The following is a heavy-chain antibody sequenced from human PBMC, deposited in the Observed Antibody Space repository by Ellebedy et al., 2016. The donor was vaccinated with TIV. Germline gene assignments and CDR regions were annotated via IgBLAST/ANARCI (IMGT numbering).Heavy chain of an antibody. J-gene: IGHJ2*01. D-gene: IGHD3-10*01. CDR2: IHYSGST. CDR1: GGSISSYY. Sequence: SETLSLTXTVSGGSISSYYWNWIRQPPGKGLEWIGYIHYSGSTNNSPSLKSRVTISADTSKNQVSLKLSSVTAADTAVYYCARVNLLFGELSPHWYFDLWGRGTLVTVSS. V-gene: IGHV4-59*01. CDR3: ARVNLLFGELSPHWYFDL.